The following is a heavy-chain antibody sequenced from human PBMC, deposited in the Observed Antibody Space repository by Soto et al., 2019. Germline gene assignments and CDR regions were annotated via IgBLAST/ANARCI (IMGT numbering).Heavy chain of an antibody. CDR1: GGTFSSYA. V-gene: IGHV1-69*12. CDR3: ARVAYDTLMLGYFDL. Sequence: QVQLVQSGAEVKKPGSSVKVSCKASGGTFSSYAISWVRQAPGQGLEWMGGIIPIFGTANYAQKFQGRVTITADESTSTAYMELSSLRSEDTAVSYCARVAYDTLMLGYFDLWGRGTLVTVSS. CDR2: IIPIFGTA. D-gene: IGHD3-3*01. J-gene: IGHJ2*01.